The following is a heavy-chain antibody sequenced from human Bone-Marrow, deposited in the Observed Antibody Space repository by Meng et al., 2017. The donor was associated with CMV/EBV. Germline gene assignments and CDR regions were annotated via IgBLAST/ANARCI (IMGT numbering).Heavy chain of an antibody. Sequence: GESLKISCAASGFAFSTFSMNWVRQAPGKGLVWVSRINSDGSSTSYADSVKGRFTISRDNAKNTLYLQMNSLRAEDTAVYYCAKPSSTSFNWFDPWGQGNLVPVSS. J-gene: IGHJ5*02. D-gene: IGHD2-2*01. V-gene: IGHV3-74*01. CDR3: AKPSSTSFNWFDP. CDR2: INSDGSST. CDR1: GFAFSTFS.